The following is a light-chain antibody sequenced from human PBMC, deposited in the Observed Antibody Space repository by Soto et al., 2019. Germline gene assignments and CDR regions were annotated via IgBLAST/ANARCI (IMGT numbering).Light chain of an antibody. CDR1: QSVSSSY. CDR2: GAS. Sequence: EIVLTQSPGTLSLSPGERATLSCRAIQSVSSSYLAWYQQKPGQAPRLLIYGASSRATGIPDRFSGSGSGTDFTLTISRLEPEDFAVYYCQQYNSWPPITFGQGTRLEIK. V-gene: IGKV3-20*01. J-gene: IGKJ5*01. CDR3: QQYNSWPPIT.